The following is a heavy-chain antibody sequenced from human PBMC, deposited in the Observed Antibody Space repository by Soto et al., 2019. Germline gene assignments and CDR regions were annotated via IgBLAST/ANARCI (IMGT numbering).Heavy chain of an antibody. Sequence: ASVKVSCKTSGYTFSSIGISWVRQAPGQGLEWMGWISPHKGDTYYAQRLQGRVTMTTYTSTSTAYMELRSLRSDDTAVYFCARDLDGSGSYYTNYWGQGTLVTVSS. CDR1: GYTFSSIG. CDR2: ISPHKGDT. CDR3: ARDLDGSGSYYTNY. J-gene: IGHJ4*02. D-gene: IGHD3-10*01. V-gene: IGHV1-18*01.